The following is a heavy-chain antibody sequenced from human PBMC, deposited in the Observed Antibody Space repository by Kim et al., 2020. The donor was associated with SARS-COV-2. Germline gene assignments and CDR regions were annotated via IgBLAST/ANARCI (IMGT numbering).Heavy chain of an antibody. V-gene: IGHV3-9*01. Sequence: GGSLRLSCAASGFTFDDYAMHWVRQAPGKGLEWVSGISWNSGSIGYADSVKGRFTISRDNAKNSLYLQMNSLRAEDTALYYCAKHTRSGWPNYYYYGMDVWGQGTTVTVSS. CDR3: AKHTRSGWPNYYYYGMDV. CDR1: GFTFDDYA. J-gene: IGHJ6*02. D-gene: IGHD6-19*01. CDR2: ISWNSGSI.